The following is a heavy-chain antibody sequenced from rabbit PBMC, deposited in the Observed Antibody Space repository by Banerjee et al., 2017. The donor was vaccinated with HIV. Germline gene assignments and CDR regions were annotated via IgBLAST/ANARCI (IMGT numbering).Heavy chain of an antibody. CDR1: GLDFSNNYV. V-gene: IGHV1S43*01. D-gene: IGHD6-1*01. J-gene: IGHJ4*01. CDR2: IHTSSGSI. Sequence: QSLQESGGDLFQPGASLTLTCKASGLDFSNNYVMCWVRQAPGKGLEWIACIHTSSGSIWYASWVNGRFTISRSTSLNTVDLKMTSLTAADTATYFCAREDGAYGYATYDLWGPGTLVTVS. CDR3: AREDGAYGYATYDL.